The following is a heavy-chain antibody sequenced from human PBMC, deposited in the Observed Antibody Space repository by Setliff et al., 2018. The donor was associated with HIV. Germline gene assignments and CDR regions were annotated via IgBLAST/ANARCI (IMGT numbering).Heavy chain of an antibody. J-gene: IGHJ4*02. CDR1: GGSFRSSRYY. V-gene: IGHV4-39*01. Sequence: LSLPCTVSGGSFRSSRYYWGWIRQPPGKGLEWIGNIHYGGFFWYSPSLKSRVTISVDTSKNQFSLKLSSVTAADAAVYYCARPALGIGGGSRFDNWGQGTRVTVSS. CDR2: IHYGGFF. CDR3: ARPALGIGGGSRFDN. D-gene: IGHD3-10*01.